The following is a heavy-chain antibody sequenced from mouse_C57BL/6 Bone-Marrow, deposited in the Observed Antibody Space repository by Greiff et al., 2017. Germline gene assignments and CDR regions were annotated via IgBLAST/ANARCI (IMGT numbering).Heavy chain of an antibody. CDR2: IYPRSGNT. D-gene: IGHD4-1*01. V-gene: IGHV1-81*01. Sequence: VQVVESGAELARPGASVKLSCKASGYTFTSYGISWVKQRTGQGLEWIGEIYPRSGNTYYNEKFKGKATLTADKSSSTAYMELRSLTSEDSAVYFCARKANWDWYFDVWGTGTTVTVSS. CDR1: GYTFTSYG. J-gene: IGHJ1*03. CDR3: ARKANWDWYFDV.